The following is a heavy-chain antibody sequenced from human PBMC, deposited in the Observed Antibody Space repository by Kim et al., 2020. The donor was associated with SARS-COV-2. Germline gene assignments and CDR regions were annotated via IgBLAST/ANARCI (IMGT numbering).Heavy chain of an antibody. CDR1: GFTFSSYG. D-gene: IGHD3-3*01. CDR2: ISYDGSNK. Sequence: GGSLRLSCAASGFTFSSYGMHWVRQAPGKGLEWGAVISYDGSNKYYADSVKGRFTISRDNSKNTLYLQMNSLRAEETAVYYCAKDAKYYDFWSGYFQNPAGYYYYYYGMDVWGQGTTVTVSS. CDR3: AKDAKYYDFWSGYFQNPAGYYYYYYGMDV. V-gene: IGHV3-30*18. J-gene: IGHJ6*02.